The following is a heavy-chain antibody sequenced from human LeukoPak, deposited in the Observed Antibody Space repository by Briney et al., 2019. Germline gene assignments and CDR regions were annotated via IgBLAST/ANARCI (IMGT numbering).Heavy chain of an antibody. V-gene: IGHV3-23*01. J-gene: IGHJ4*02. D-gene: IGHD3-10*01. CDR1: GFTFSSYA. CDR3: AKGPSVLLWFGSNLGKFDY. CDR2: ISGSGGST. Sequence: PGGSLRLSCAASGFTFSSYAMHWVRQAPGKGLEWVSAISGSGGSTYYADSVKGRFTISRDNSKNTLYLQMNSLRAEDTAVYYCAKGPSVLLWFGSNLGKFDYWGQGTPVTVSS.